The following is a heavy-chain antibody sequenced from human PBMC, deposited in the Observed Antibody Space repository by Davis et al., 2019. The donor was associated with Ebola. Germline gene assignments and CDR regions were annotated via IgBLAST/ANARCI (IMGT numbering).Heavy chain of an antibody. D-gene: IGHD1-26*01. CDR1: GFTFGDYT. CDR2: INGDRGRI. J-gene: IGHJ4*02. V-gene: IGHV3-43*02. CDR3: AKAKFSGSALIGH. Sequence: GESLKISCATSGFTFGDYTMHWVRQAPGKGLEWVSFINGDRGRIDYADSVKGRFTISGDNSKNSLYLQMTSLTTEDTALYYCAKAKFSGSALIGHWGQGTLVTVSS.